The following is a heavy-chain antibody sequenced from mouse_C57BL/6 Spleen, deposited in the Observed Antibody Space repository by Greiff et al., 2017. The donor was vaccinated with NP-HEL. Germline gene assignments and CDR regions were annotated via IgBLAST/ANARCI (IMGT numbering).Heavy chain of an antibody. CDR1: GYAFSSYW. Sequence: VHLVESGAELVKPGASVKISCKASGYAFSSYWMNWVKQRPGKGLEWIGQIYPGDGDTNYNGKFKGKATLTADKSSSTAYMQLSSLTSEDSAVYFCARWNGNYTMDYWGQGTSVTVSS. CDR3: ARWNGNYTMDY. J-gene: IGHJ4*01. D-gene: IGHD2-1*01. V-gene: IGHV1-80*01. CDR2: IYPGDGDT.